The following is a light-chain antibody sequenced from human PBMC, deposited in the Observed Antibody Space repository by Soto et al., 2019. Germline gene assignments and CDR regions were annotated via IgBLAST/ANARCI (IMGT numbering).Light chain of an antibody. CDR2: EVS. Sequence: QSVLTQPPSASGSPGQSVTISCTGTSRDVGGYNYVSWYQQHPGKAPKLMIYEVSKLPSGVPDRFSGSKSGNTASLTVSGLQAEDEADYYCSSYAGSNNFVVFGGGTKVTVL. CDR1: SRDVGGYNY. V-gene: IGLV2-8*01. CDR3: SSYAGSNNFVV. J-gene: IGLJ2*01.